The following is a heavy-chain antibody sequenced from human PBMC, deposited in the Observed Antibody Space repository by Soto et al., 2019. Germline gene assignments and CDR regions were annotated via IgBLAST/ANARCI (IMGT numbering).Heavy chain of an antibody. Sequence: QVRLVQSGAEVKKPGSSVKVSCKASGGTFSSYAISWVRQAPGQGLEWMGGIIPIFGTANYAQKFQGRVTITADESTSTAYMELSSLRSEDTAVYYCARENIVATIRNYYYYYGMDVWGQGTTVTVSS. CDR1: GGTFSSYA. D-gene: IGHD5-12*01. V-gene: IGHV1-69*01. CDR3: ARENIVATIRNYYYYYGMDV. CDR2: IIPIFGTA. J-gene: IGHJ6*02.